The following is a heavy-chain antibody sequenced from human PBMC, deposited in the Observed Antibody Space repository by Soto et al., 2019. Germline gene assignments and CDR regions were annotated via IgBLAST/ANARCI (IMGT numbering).Heavy chain of an antibody. CDR3: ARDRKARFCNGGSCYFYSGMDV. V-gene: IGHV3-30-3*01. D-gene: IGHD2-15*01. Sequence: QVQLVESGGGVVQPGGSLTLSCAASGFTFNTYSVHWVRQAPDKGLEWVSVISYDGNNKHYAVSVAGRFTISRDNSNTTLYLQMHSLRGEDTAVYYCARDRKARFCNGGSCYFYSGMDVWGQGTTVTVSS. CDR1: GFTFNTYS. J-gene: IGHJ6*02. CDR2: ISYDGNNK.